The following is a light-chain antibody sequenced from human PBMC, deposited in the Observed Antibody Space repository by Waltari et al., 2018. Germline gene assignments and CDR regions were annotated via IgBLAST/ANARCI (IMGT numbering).Light chain of an antibody. CDR1: QTLVHSAGKTY. V-gene: IGKV2-30*02. J-gene: IGKJ1*01. CDR3: MQATHWPLT. CDR2: KIS. Sequence: VVLTPSPLFLPVTLGQPPSVACKSTQTLVHSAGKTYLNWFQQRPGQSPSRLIYKISNRDSGVPDRFSGSGSGTDFTLNISRVEAEDVGVYYCMQATHWPLTFGQGTKVEIK.